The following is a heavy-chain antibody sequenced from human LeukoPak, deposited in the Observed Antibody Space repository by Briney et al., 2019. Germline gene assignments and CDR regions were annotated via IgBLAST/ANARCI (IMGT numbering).Heavy chain of an antibody. V-gene: IGHV3-66*01. Sequence: PGGSLRLSGAASGITVSTNYMTWVRQAPGKGLEWVSVIYSGGSTYYADSVKGRFTISRDNSKNTLYLQMNSLRAEDTAVYYCARDIKIVGARAPDAFDIWGQGTMVTVSS. CDR1: GITVSTNY. J-gene: IGHJ3*02. D-gene: IGHD1-26*01. CDR3: ARDIKIVGARAPDAFDI. CDR2: IYSGGST.